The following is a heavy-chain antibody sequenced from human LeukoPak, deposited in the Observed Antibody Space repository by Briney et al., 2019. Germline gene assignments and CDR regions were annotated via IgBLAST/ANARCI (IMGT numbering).Heavy chain of an antibody. CDR1: GYTFTSYG. CDR3: ARAVRYCSSTSCYDPPFFDY. V-gene: IGHV1-69*05. Sequence: SVKVSCKASGYTFTSYGISWVRQAPGQGLEWTGGIIPIFGTANYAQKFQGRVTITTDESTSTAYMELSSLRSEDTAVYYCARAVRYCSSTSCYDPPFFDYWGQGTLVTVSS. J-gene: IGHJ4*02. D-gene: IGHD2-2*01. CDR2: IIPIFGTA.